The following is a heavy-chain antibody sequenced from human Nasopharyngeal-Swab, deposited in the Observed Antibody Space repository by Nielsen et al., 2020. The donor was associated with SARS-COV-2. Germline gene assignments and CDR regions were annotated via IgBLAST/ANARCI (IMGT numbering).Heavy chain of an antibody. V-gene: IGHV4-34*01. Sequence: SETLSLTCAVYGGSFSGYYWSWIRQPPGKGLEWIGEINHSGSTNYNPSLKSRVTISVDTSKNQFSLKLSSVTAADTAVYYCARGLLYSSSSPPYYYYYYMDVWGKGTKVTVSS. CDR1: GGSFSGYY. CDR3: ARGLLYSSSSPPYYYYYYMDV. J-gene: IGHJ6*03. D-gene: IGHD6-13*01. CDR2: INHSGST.